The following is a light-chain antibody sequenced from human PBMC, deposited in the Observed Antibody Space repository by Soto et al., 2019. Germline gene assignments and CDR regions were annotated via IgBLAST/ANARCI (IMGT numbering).Light chain of an antibody. CDR2: GAS. CDR1: QSVSSN. Sequence: EIWMTQYPATLSGSPGERATLSCGASQSVSSNLAWYQKKTGQAPRLLIYGASTRVTGIPARLSGSGYGTELTITISSMQSEDFEVYSCQQYNNWPRTFGQGTQVDIK. J-gene: IGKJ1*01. V-gene: IGKV3-15*01. CDR3: QQYNNWPRT.